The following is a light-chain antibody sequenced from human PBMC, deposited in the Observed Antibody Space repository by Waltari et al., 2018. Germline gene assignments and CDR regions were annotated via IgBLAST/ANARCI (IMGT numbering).Light chain of an antibody. CDR3: QSADSSGTYVL. J-gene: IGLJ2*01. V-gene: IGLV3-25*03. CDR2: RDT. CDR1: ALPKQY. Sequence: SYELTQPPSESVPPGQTARITCSGDALPKQYTYWYQQKPGEAPVMVRYRDTERPPGIPERFFGSSSVTTVTLTISGVQAEDEADFYCQSADSSGTYVLFGGGTKLTVL.